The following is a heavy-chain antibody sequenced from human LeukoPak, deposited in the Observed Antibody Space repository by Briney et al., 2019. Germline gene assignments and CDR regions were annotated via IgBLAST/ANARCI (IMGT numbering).Heavy chain of an antibody. CDR1: GGSISSSSYY. CDR3: ARGFRHSFNALIPLGFDY. J-gene: IGHJ4*02. V-gene: IGHV4-39*07. D-gene: IGHD1-26*01. Sequence: SETLSLTCTVSGGSISSSSYYWGWIRQPPGKGLEWIGSIYYSGSTYYNPSLKSRVTISVDTSKNQFSLKLSSLTAADTAVYYCARGFRHSFNALIPLGFDYWGQGTPVTVSS. CDR2: IYYSGST.